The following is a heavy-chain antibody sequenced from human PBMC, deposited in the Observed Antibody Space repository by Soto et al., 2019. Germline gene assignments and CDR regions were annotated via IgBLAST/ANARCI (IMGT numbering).Heavy chain of an antibody. CDR2: INYSGST. CDR3: AGGNWFDP. J-gene: IGHJ5*02. Sequence: SETLSLTCAVYGGSFSGYSWSWIRQPPGKRLEWIGEINYSGSTNYNPSLKSRVTISVDTSKNQFSLKLRFVTAADTAVYYCAGGNWFDPWGQGILVTVS. CDR1: GGSFSGYS. V-gene: IGHV4-34*01.